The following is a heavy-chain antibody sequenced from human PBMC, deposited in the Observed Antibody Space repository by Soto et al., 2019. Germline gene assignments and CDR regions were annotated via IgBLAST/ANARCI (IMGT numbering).Heavy chain of an antibody. J-gene: IGHJ6*02. CDR1: GYSVTSSDYY. CDR3: APLSVSLSGPYGIHV. CDR2: MFYSGLT. Sequence: PSETLSLTCSVSGYSVTSSDYYWAWIRQPPGKGLEWIGSMFYSGLTYYNPSLKSRVTLSVDTSKNQFSVRLHSVTAADTAVYYCAPLSVSLSGPYGIHVWGQGTTVTVSS. V-gene: IGHV4-39*01. D-gene: IGHD2-15*01.